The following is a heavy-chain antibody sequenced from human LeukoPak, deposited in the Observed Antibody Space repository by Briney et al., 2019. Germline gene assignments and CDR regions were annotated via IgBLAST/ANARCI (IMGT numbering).Heavy chain of an antibody. D-gene: IGHD3-22*01. CDR1: GYTFTSYD. Sequence: GASVKVSCKASGYTFTSYDINCVRQAPGQGLEWMGWMNPNSGNTGYAQKFQGRVTMTRNTSISTAYMELSSLRSEGTAVYYCARGPPYYYDSSGYYYWGQGTLVTVSS. J-gene: IGHJ4*02. V-gene: IGHV1-8*01. CDR2: MNPNSGNT. CDR3: ARGPPYYYDSSGYYY.